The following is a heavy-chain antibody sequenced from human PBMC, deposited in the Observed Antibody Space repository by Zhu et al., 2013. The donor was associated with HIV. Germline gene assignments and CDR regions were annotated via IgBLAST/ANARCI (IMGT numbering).Heavy chain of an antibody. CDR2: ISSSSSTI. D-gene: IGHD6-13*01. CDR3: PPLIAAAGTNFQH. J-gene: IGHJ1*01. CDR1: GFTFSSYS. Sequence: EVQPVESGGGLVQPGGSLRLSCAASGFTFSSYSMNWVRQAPGKGLEWVSYISSSSSTIYYADSVKGRFTISRDNAKNSLYLQMNSLRAEDTAVYLLPPLIAAAGTNFQHWGQGTLVTVSS. V-gene: IGHV3-48*04.